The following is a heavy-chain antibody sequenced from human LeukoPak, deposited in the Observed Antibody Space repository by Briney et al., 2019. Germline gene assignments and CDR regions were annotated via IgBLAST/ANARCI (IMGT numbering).Heavy chain of an antibody. J-gene: IGHJ4*02. CDR3: ARGGPFPSSSSSREYYLDY. CDR2: RSIYNGNT. CDR1: GYTFTNYC. V-gene: IGHV1-18*04. D-gene: IGHD6-6*01. Sequence: ASVKVSCKASGYTFTNYCISWVRQAPGQGLEWMGWRSIYNGNTDYKLQGRVTMTTDTSTNTAYMEVRSLRSDDTAVYYCARGGPFPSSSSSREYYLDYWGQGTLVTVSS.